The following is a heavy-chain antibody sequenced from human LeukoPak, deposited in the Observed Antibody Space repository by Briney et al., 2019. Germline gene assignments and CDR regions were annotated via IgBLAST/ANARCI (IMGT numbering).Heavy chain of an antibody. CDR1: GYWFTTQW. V-gene: IGHV5-51*01. CDR3: PRLSGAVFDY. J-gene: IGHJ4*02. Sequence: GESLKISCKGSGYWFTTQWIGWVRQMPGKGLEWMGIIFPSDSDTRYSPSFQGQVTISADKSISTAFLQWSSLKASDTAMYYCPRLSGAVFDYWGQGTLVSVSS. CDR2: IFPSDSDT. D-gene: IGHD3-3*01.